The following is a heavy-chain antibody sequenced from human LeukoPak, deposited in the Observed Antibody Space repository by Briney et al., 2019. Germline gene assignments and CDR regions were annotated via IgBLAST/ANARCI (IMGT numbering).Heavy chain of an antibody. CDR3: ARTPLYRPPDY. CDR2: INHSGST. V-gene: IGHV4-34*01. CDR1: GGSFIGYY. Sequence: PSETLSLTCAVYGGSFIGYYWSWIRQPPGKGLEWIGEINHSGSTNYNPSLKSRVTISVDTSKNQFSLKLSSVTAADTAVYYCARTPLYRPPDYWGQGTLVTVSS. D-gene: IGHD2-2*02. J-gene: IGHJ4*02.